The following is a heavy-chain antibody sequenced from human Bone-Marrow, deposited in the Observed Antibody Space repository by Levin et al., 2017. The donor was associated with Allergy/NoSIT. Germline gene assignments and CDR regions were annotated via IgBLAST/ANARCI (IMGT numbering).Heavy chain of an antibody. CDR3: ARGPPPNFVRPSYFDS. J-gene: IGHJ4*01. V-gene: IGHV1-2*06. CDR1: GYTFSGFY. CDR2: INPNTGGT. Sequence: GESLKISCKASGYTFSGFYIHWVRQAPGQGLEWMGRINPNTGGTIYAQKFQGRVTMTRDTSITAAYMELDRLISDDTAVYYCARGPPPNFVRPSYFDSWGRGTVVTVSS.